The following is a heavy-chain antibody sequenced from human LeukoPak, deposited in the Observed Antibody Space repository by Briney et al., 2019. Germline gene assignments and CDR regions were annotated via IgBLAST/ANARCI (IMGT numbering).Heavy chain of an antibody. CDR3: GRIGVVPGVFDP. D-gene: IGHD2-21*02. Sequence: PSETLSLTCSVSGGSISSNSWTWVRQPPGKGLEWIGYVYYSGSTNYNPSLKSRVTILVDTSRTQFSLRLSSLTASDTAVYYCGRIGVVPGVFDPWGQGTLVTVSS. J-gene: IGHJ5*02. CDR2: VYYSGST. CDR1: GGSISSNS. V-gene: IGHV4-59*13.